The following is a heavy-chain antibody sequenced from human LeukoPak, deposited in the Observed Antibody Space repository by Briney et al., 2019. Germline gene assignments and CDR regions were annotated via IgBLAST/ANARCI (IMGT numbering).Heavy chain of an antibody. V-gene: IGHV3-74*01. D-gene: IGHD1-26*01. CDR1: GFAFSRDW. Sequence: QPGGSLRLSCAASGFAFSRDWMHWVRQAPGKGLVWVARINRDGSFINYADSVRGRFTISRDNAKSTLHLQMNSLRTEDTAVYHCVRNLAGSTEHWGQGTLVTVSS. CDR2: INRDGSFI. CDR3: VRNLAGSTEH. J-gene: IGHJ1*01.